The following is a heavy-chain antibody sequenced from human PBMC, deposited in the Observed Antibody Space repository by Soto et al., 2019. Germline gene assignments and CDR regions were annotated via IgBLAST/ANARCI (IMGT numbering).Heavy chain of an antibody. V-gene: IGHV4-61*01. D-gene: IGHD6-13*01. CDR1: GGSVSSGSYY. CDR2: IYYSGST. J-gene: IGHJ4*02. Sequence: QVQLQESGPGLVKPSETLSLTCTVSGGSVSSGSYYWSWIRQPPGKGLEWIGYIYYSGSTNYNPPLKSRVTISVDTSKSQFSLKLSSVTAAATVVYYCVRGRPHNSSSWAHIDYWGQGTLVTVSS. CDR3: VRGRPHNSSSWAHIDY.